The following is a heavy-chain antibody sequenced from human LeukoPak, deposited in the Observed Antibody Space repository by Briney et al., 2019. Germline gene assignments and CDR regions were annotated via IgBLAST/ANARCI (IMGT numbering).Heavy chain of an antibody. CDR1: GFTFSSYV. J-gene: IGHJ4*02. V-gene: IGHV3-23*01. Sequence: GGSLRLSCSASGFTFSSYVMTWVRQAPGQGLEWVSAISGSGDDSYYAASVKVRFTISRDNSKNTLYLQMNSLRAEDTAVYYCAKKEAMIRGVPYYYDFWGQGTLVTVSS. D-gene: IGHD3-10*01. CDR3: AKKEAMIRGVPYYYDF. CDR2: ISGSGDDS.